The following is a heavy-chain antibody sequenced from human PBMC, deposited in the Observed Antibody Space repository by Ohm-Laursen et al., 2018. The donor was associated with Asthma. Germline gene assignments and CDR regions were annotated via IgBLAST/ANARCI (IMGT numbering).Heavy chain of an antibody. CDR3: ARRRLSRSGNYDMDV. CDR2: INPNSDNT. J-gene: IGHJ6*02. D-gene: IGHD3-10*01. V-gene: IGHV1-2*02. CDR1: GYTFTGFY. Sequence: GASVKVSCKASGYTFTGFYMHWVRQAPGQGLEWMGWINPNSDNTNVPEKFQDRVTMTTDTSISTAYMELRGLKSDDTAVYYCARRRLSRSGNYDMDVWGQGTTVTVS.